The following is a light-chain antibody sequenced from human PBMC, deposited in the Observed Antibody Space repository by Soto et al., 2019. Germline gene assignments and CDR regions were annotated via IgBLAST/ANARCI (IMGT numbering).Light chain of an antibody. Sequence: EIVLTQSPGTLSLSPGERATLSCRASQSVRSSYLAWYQQKPGQAPRLLIYGASSRATGIPDRFSGSGSGTDFTLTISRLEPEDFAVYYCQQYNNWPPWTFGQGTKVEIK. CDR1: QSVRSSY. CDR3: QQYNNWPPWT. J-gene: IGKJ1*01. CDR2: GAS. V-gene: IGKV3-20*01.